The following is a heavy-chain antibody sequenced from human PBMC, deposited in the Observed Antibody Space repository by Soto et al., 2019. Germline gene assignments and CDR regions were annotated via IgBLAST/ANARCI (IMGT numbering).Heavy chain of an antibody. CDR1: GVTFGDYA. J-gene: IGHJ4*02. CDR3: TRSFYYYDSSGSADY. V-gene: IGHV3-49*03. CDR2: IRSKAYGGTT. D-gene: IGHD3-22*01. Sequence: PGGSLRLSCTASGVTFGDYAMSWFRQAPGKGLEWVGFIRSKAYGGTTEYAASVKGRFTISRDDSKSIAYLQMNSLKTEDTAVYYCTRSFYYYDSSGSADYWGQGTLVTVSS.